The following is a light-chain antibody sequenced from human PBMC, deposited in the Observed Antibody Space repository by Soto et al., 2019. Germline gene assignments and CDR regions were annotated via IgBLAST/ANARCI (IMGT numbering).Light chain of an antibody. Sequence: DIVMTQSPATLSVSPGERASLSCRAIQSVSSNLAWYQQNPDQAPSLLIYGASTRATGIPARFSGSGSGTEFTLPNSSLQSEHFAVYYCQQYNNWPQTFGQGTKVEI. CDR3: QQYNNWPQT. CDR2: GAS. CDR1: QSVSSN. V-gene: IGKV3-15*01. J-gene: IGKJ1*01.